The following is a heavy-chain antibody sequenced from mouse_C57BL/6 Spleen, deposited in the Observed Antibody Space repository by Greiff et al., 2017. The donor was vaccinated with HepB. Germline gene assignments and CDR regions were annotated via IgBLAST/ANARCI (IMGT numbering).Heavy chain of an antibody. CDR3: ARDDSFYAMDY. CDR2: IHPNSGST. D-gene: IGHD2-4*01. CDR1: GYTFTSYW. J-gene: IGHJ4*01. V-gene: IGHV1-64*01. Sequence: QVQLQQPGAELVKPGASVKLSCKASGYTFTSYWMHWVKQRPGQGLEWIGMIHPNSGSTNYNEKFKSKATLTVDKSSSTAYMQLSSLTSEDSAVYYCARDDSFYAMDYWGQGTSVTVSS.